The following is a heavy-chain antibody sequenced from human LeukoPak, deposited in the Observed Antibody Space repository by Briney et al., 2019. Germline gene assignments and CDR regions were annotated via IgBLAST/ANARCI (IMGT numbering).Heavy chain of an antibody. CDR3: AKDQSSGSYYLDGNWFDP. V-gene: IGHV3-23*01. Sequence: QTGGSLRLSCAASGFTFSSYAMSWVRQAPGKGLEWVSAISGSGGSTYYADPVKGRFTISRDNSKNTLYLQMNSLRAEDTAVYYCAKDQSSGSYYLDGNWFDPWGQGTLVTVSS. D-gene: IGHD3-10*01. CDR2: ISGSGGST. CDR1: GFTFSSYA. J-gene: IGHJ5*01.